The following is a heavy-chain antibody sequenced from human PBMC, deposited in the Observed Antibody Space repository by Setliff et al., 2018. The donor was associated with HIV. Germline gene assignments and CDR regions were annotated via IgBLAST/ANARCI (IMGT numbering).Heavy chain of an antibody. Sequence: GASVKVSCKASGYTFTSYDINWVRQATGQGLEWMGWMNPNSGNTGYAQKFQGRLTITADEPTNTIYMELSGLRSEDTAVYYCAGPRGDEAFDIWGQGTMVTVSS. D-gene: IGHD3-10*01. V-gene: IGHV1-8*01. CDR1: GYTFTSYD. J-gene: IGHJ3*02. CDR2: MNPNSGNT. CDR3: AGPRGDEAFDI.